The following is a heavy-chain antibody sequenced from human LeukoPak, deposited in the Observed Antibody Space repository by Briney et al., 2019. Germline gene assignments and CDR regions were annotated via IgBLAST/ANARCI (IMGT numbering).Heavy chain of an antibody. CDR1: GYIFKNYG. Sequence: SVKVSCKGSGYIFKNYGISWVRQAPGQGLEWMGWIIPIFGTANYAQKFQGRVTITADESTSTAYMELSSLRSEDTAVYYCARGRVSSSGPREFDHWGQGTLVTVSS. CDR3: ARGRVSSSGPREFDH. D-gene: IGHD6-19*01. V-gene: IGHV1-69*13. J-gene: IGHJ4*02. CDR2: IIPIFGTA.